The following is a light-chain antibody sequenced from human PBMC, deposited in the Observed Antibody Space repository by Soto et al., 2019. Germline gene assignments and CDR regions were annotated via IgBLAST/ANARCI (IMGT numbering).Light chain of an antibody. CDR1: QVISSY. V-gene: IGKV1-9*01. CDR3: QQRNSYPIT. Sequence: DIQLTQSPSFLSASVGDRVTITCRASQVISSYLAWYQQKPGKAPKLLIYAASTFQSGVPSRFSGSGSGTEFTLTISSLQPEDFATYPCQQRNSYPITFGQGTRLESK. J-gene: IGKJ5*01. CDR2: AAS.